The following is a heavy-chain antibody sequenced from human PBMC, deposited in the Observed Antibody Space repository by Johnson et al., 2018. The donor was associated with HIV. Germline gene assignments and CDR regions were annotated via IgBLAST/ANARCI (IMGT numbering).Heavy chain of an antibody. CDR3: ARDFDTSGSLDAFDI. J-gene: IGHJ3*02. D-gene: IGHD3-22*01. Sequence: VQLVESGGGVVRPGGSLRLSCAASGFTFHDSGMTWVRQAPGKGLEWVSVIYSGGRTYYADSVKGRFPRSRDNSKNTLYLQMNSLRAEDTALYYCARDFDTSGSLDAFDIWGQGTMVTVSS. CDR2: IYSGGRT. V-gene: IGHV3-20*04. CDR1: GFTFHDSG.